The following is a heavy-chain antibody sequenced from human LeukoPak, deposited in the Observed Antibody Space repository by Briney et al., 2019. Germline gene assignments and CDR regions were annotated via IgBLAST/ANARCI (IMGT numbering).Heavy chain of an antibody. CDR2: MYYSGST. J-gene: IGHJ6*03. Sequence: SETLSLTCTVSGGSIRSSSYWWGWIRQPPGKGLEWIGSMYYSGSTYYNPSLKSRVTISVDTSKNQFSLKLSSVTAADTAVYYCARVWEDSSSWYTLRGRYYYYMDVWGKGTTVTVSS. CDR3: ARVWEDSSSWYTLRGRYYYYMDV. CDR1: GGSIRSSSYW. V-gene: IGHV4-39*07. D-gene: IGHD6-13*01.